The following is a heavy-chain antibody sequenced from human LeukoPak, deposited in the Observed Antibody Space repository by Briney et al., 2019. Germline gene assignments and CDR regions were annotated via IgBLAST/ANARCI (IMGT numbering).Heavy chain of an antibody. Sequence: PGGSLRLSCAASGFTFSDYYMSWIRQPPGKGLEWIGEINHSGSTNYNPSLKSRVTISVDTSKNQFSLKLSSVTAADTAVYYCVRVVVPAAGFDPWGQGTLVTVSS. CDR3: VRVVVPAAGFDP. J-gene: IGHJ5*02. CDR1: GFTFSDYY. CDR2: INHSGST. V-gene: IGHV4-34*08. D-gene: IGHD2-2*01.